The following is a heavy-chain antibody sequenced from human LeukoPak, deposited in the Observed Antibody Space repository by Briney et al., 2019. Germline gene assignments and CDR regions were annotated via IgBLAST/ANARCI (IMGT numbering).Heavy chain of an antibody. CDR3: ASRYCSSSNCFHFEY. J-gene: IGHJ4*02. CDR1: GFTFSNYA. D-gene: IGHD2-2*01. V-gene: IGHV3-64*01. CDR2: ISIDGGIT. Sequence: GGSLRLSCAASGFTFSNYAMHWVSHAPGEGMEYVSAISIDGGITYYANSVMGRFTISRDNSKNTLYLQMGSLRAEDMAVYYCASRYCSSSNCFHFEYWGQGTLVTVSS.